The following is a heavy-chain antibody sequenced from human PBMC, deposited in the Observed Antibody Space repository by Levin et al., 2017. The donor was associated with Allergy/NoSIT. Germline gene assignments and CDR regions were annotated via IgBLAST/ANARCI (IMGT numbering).Heavy chain of an antibody. CDR3: ARGITRGMDV. V-gene: IGHV3-48*01. CDR2: ISSSSSTI. D-gene: IGHD3-10*01. J-gene: IGHJ6*02. CDR1: GFTFSSYS. Sequence: GESLKISCAASGFTFSSYSMNWVRQAPGKGLEWFSYISSSSSTIYYADSVKGRFTISRDNAKNSLYLQMNSLRAEDTAVYYCARGITRGMDVWGQGTTVTVSS.